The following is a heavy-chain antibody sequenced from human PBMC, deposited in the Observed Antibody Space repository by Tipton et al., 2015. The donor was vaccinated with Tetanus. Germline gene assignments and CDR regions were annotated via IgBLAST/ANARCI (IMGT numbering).Heavy chain of an antibody. J-gene: IGHJ4*02. CDR3: ARDHTFTVSHSRGGLDS. Sequence: SGFSFSSYGMHWVRQAPGKGLEWVAIIWNDANNKYYAESVKGRFTISRDNSKNTLYLQMDSLRDEDTAVYYCARDHTFTVSHSRGGLDSWGQGTLVAVSS. CDR1: GFSFSSYG. CDR2: IWNDANNK. D-gene: IGHD3-10*01. V-gene: IGHV3-33*01.